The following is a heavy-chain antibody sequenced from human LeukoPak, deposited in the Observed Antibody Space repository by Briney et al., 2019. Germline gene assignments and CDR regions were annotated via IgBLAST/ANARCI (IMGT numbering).Heavy chain of an antibody. CDR3: TTDPSGWYPEIDY. Sequence: GGPLRLSCAASGFTFSNAWMSWVRQAPGKGLEWVGRIKSKTDGGTTDYAAPVKGRFTISRDDSKNTLYLQMNSLKTEDTAVYYCTTDPSGWYPEIDYWGQGTLVTVSS. D-gene: IGHD6-19*01. CDR2: IKSKTDGGTT. V-gene: IGHV3-15*01. CDR1: GFTFSNAW. J-gene: IGHJ4*02.